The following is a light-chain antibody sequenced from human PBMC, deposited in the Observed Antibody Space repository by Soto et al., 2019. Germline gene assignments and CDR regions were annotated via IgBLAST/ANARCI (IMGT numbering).Light chain of an antibody. CDR1: QSVSNS. Sequence: DIQMTQSPSTLSPSVGDTVTIACRASQSVSNSLAWYQQKPGKAPDLLIYDASTLESGVPSRFSGSGSGTEFILTISSLQPDDFATYYCQQYNSYLYTFGQGTKLEFK. J-gene: IGKJ2*01. CDR3: QQYNSYLYT. V-gene: IGKV1-5*01. CDR2: DAS.